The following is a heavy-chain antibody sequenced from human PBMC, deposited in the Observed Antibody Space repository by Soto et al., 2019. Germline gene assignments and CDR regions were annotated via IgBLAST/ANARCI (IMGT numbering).Heavy chain of an antibody. Sequence: PGGSLRLSCAASGFTFSSYAMHWVRQAPGKGLEWVAVISYDGSNKYYADSAKGRFTISRDNSKNTLYLQMNSLRAEDTAVYYCARARGYSYGPEYYYYGMDVWGQGTTVTVSS. CDR3: ARARGYSYGPEYYYYGMDV. J-gene: IGHJ6*02. CDR2: ISYDGSNK. V-gene: IGHV3-30-3*01. D-gene: IGHD5-18*01. CDR1: GFTFSSYA.